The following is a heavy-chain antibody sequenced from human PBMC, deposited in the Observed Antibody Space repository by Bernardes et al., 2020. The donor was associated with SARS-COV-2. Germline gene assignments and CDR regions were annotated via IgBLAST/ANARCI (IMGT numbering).Heavy chain of an antibody. CDR2: ISSTGGFT. CDR1: GFTFDNFG. CDR3: AKTRGSAYFLDY. V-gene: IGHV3-23*01. D-gene: IGHD3-3*01. Sequence: GGSLRLSCVASGFTFDNFGMTWVRQAPGKGLQWVSTISSTGGFTYHADSVKGRFTISRDNPWKTLYLQMNNLRAEDTAVYYCAKTRGSAYFLDYWGQGILVTVSS. J-gene: IGHJ4*02.